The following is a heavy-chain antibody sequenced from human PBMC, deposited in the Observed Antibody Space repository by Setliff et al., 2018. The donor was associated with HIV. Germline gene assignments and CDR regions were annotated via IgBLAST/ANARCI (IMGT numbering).Heavy chain of an antibody. D-gene: IGHD1-26*01. CDR3: ARASGGNSVENGFDI. J-gene: IGHJ3*02. Sequence: ASVKVSCKASGYTFTSYGIGWVRQAPGQGLEWMGWISNYNGNTNYAQKVHGRVTMTTDTSTRTAYMEMRGLTYDDTAVYYCARASGGNSVENGFDIWGQGTMVTVSS. CDR2: ISNYNGNT. V-gene: IGHV1-18*01. CDR1: GYTFTSYG.